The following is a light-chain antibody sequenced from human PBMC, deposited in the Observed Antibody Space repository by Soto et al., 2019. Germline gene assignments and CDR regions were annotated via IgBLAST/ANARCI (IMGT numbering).Light chain of an antibody. V-gene: IGKV3-20*01. CDR1: QSINNIY. CDR2: GAS. Sequence: EIVLTQSPGTLSLSPGERATLSCRASQSINNIYFAWYQQRPGQAPRLLIYGASNRATGIPARFSGSGSGTEFTLTISSLQPDDFATYYCQQYNSYSFGQGTKVDIK. J-gene: IGKJ1*01. CDR3: QQYNSYS.